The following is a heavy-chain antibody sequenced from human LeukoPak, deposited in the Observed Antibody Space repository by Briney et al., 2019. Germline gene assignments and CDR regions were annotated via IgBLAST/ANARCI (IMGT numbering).Heavy chain of an antibody. J-gene: IGHJ4*02. D-gene: IGHD1-26*01. CDR2: ISSNGGST. Sequence: GGSLRLSCAASGFTFSSYAMHWVRQAPGKGLEYVSAISSNGGSTYYANSVKGRFTISRDNSKNTLYLQMGSLRAEDMAVYYCAREHKGGSYSDYWGQGTLVTVPS. CDR1: GFTFSSYA. V-gene: IGHV3-64*01. CDR3: AREHKGGSYSDY.